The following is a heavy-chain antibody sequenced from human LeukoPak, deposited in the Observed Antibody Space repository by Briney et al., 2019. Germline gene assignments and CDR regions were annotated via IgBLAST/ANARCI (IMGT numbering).Heavy chain of an antibody. J-gene: IGHJ6*02. CDR3: ARLDLGYCSGGSCYRTYYGMDV. CDR2: ISSSSSTI. D-gene: IGHD2-15*01. Sequence: SGGSLRLSCAASGFTFSSYSMNWVRQAPGKGLEWVSYISSSSSTIYYADSVKGRFTISRDNAKNSLYLQMNSLRDEDTAVYYCARLDLGYCSGGSCYRTYYGMDVWGQGTTVTVSS. CDR1: GFTFSSYS. V-gene: IGHV3-48*02.